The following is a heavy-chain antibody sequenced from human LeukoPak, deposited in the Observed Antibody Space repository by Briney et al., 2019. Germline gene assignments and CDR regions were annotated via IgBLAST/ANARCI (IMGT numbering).Heavy chain of an antibody. J-gene: IGHJ4*02. CDR3: ARGRPGITGTTDY. Sequence: PSETLSLTCTVSGGSISSYYWSWIRQPPGKGLEWIGYIYYSGSTNYNPSLKSRVTISVDTSKNQFSLKLSSVTAADTAVYYCARGRPGITGTTDYWGQGTLVTVSS. V-gene: IGHV4-59*01. CDR2: IYYSGST. D-gene: IGHD1-14*01. CDR1: GGSISSYY.